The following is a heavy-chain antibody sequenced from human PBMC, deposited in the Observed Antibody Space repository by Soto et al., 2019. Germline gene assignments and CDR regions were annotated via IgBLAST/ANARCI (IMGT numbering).Heavy chain of an antibody. CDR2: IYYSGST. D-gene: IGHD3-22*01. CDR1: GGSVSSGSYY. V-gene: IGHV4-61*01. J-gene: IGHJ4*02. CDR3: ARQDYYDSSGYYSFDH. Sequence: SETLFLTCTVSGGSVSSGSYYWSWIRQPPGKGLEWIGYIYYSGSTNYNPSLKSRVTISVDTSKNQFSLKLSSVTAADTAVYYCARQDYYDSSGYYSFDHWGQGTLVTVSS.